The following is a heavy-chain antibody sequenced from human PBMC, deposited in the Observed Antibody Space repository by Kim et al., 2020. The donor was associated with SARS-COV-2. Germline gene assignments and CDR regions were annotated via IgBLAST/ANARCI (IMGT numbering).Heavy chain of an antibody. Sequence: GGSLRLSCAASGFTFSSYAMSWVRQAPGKGLEWVSAISGSGGSTYYADSVKGRFTISRDNSKNTLYLQMNSLRAEDTAVYYCAKVWVAAPDGPVDYWGQGTLVTVSS. D-gene: IGHD6-19*01. J-gene: IGHJ4*02. CDR1: GFTFSSYA. CDR2: ISGSGGST. V-gene: IGHV3-23*01. CDR3: AKVWVAAPDGPVDY.